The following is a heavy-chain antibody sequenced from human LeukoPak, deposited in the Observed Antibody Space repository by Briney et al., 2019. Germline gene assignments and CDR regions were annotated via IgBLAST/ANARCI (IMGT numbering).Heavy chain of an antibody. CDR1: GFTVTSYY. Sequence: SGGSLGLSCAASGFTVTSYYMSWVRQAPGKGLEWVSVIYSDDSAYYAESVKGRFTISTDHSKNTLYLQMNNLRAEDTAVFYCARVYWHENAEYLQHWGQGTLVTVSS. D-gene: IGHD2-15*01. V-gene: IGHV3-66*01. CDR3: ARVYWHENAEYLQH. J-gene: IGHJ1*01. CDR2: IYSDDSA.